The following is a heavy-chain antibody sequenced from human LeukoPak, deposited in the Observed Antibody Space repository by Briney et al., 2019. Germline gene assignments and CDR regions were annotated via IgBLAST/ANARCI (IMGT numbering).Heavy chain of an antibody. Sequence: GGSLRLSCAASGFTFSSYWMSWARQAPGKGLEWVANIKQDGSEKYYVDSVKGRFTISRDNAKNSLYLQMNSLRAEDTAVYYCARYSGYDPWSYYGMDVWGQGTTVTVSS. V-gene: IGHV3-7*04. CDR2: IKQDGSEK. J-gene: IGHJ6*02. CDR3: ARYSGYDPWSYYGMDV. CDR1: GFTFSSYW. D-gene: IGHD5-12*01.